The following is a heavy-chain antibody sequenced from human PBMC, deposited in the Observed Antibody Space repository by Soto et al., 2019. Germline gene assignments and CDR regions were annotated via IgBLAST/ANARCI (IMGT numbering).Heavy chain of an antibody. Sequence: PSETLSLTCTVSGRSISSYYWSWSLQPPGKGLEWIGYIYYSGSTNYNPSLKSRVTISVDTSKNQFSLKLSSVTAADTAVYYCARSYCSGGSCYGRVPPPQGKNWFDPWGQGTLVTVSS. V-gene: IGHV4-59*01. D-gene: IGHD2-15*01. CDR1: GRSISSYY. CDR3: ARSYCSGGSCYGRVPPPQGKNWFDP. J-gene: IGHJ5*02. CDR2: IYYSGST.